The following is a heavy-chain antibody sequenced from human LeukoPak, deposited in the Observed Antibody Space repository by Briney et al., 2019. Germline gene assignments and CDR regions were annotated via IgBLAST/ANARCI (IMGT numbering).Heavy chain of an antibody. Sequence: GGSLRLSCAASGFTFSSYGMHWVRQAPGKGLEWAAFIRYDGSNKYYADSVKGRFTISRDNSKNTLYLQMNSLRAEDTAVYYCARVHCSSTICYFHYYYYMDVWGKGTTVTVSS. J-gene: IGHJ6*03. CDR3: ARVHCSSTICYFHYYYYMDV. V-gene: IGHV3-30*02. CDR1: GFTFSSYG. D-gene: IGHD2-2*01. CDR2: IRYDGSNK.